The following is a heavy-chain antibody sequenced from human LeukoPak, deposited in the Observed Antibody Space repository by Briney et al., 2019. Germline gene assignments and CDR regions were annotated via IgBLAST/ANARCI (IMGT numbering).Heavy chain of an antibody. CDR3: AKDPYSSSWYPYYFDY. V-gene: IGHV3-23*01. D-gene: IGHD6-13*01. CDR2: ISGSGGST. Sequence: PGGSLRLSCAASGFTFSSYAMSWVRQAPGKGLEWCSAISGSGGSTYYADSVKGRFTISRDNSKNTLYLQMSSLRAEDTAVYYCAKDPYSSSWYPYYFDYWGQGTLVTVSS. CDR1: GFTFSSYA. J-gene: IGHJ4*02.